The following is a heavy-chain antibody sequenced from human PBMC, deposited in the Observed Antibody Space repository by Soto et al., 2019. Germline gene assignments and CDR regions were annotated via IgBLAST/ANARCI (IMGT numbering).Heavy chain of an antibody. CDR1: VFTFSSHA. J-gene: IGHJ4*02. Sequence: VGSLRLSCASSVFTFSSHAMNCVRHAPGKGLEWVALIWNAGNNKYYTDAGSVKGRFTISRDNSRNTLYLEMNSVRADDTAVYYCARGTDYSNFGYFEYWGQGTLVIVSS. V-gene: IGHV3-33*01. CDR2: IWNAGNNK. CDR3: ARGTDYSNFGYFEY. D-gene: IGHD4-4*01.